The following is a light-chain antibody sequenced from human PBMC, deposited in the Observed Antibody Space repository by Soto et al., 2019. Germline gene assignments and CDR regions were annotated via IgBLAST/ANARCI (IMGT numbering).Light chain of an antibody. CDR1: QDISNY. V-gene: IGKV1-33*01. Sequence: DLQMTQSPSSLSASVGDRVTITCQASQDISNYLNWYQQKPGKAPKLLIYDASNLETGVPSRFSGSGSGTDFTFTISSLQPEDFATYYCQQNDNLPLFTFGPGTKVDV. J-gene: IGKJ3*01. CDR3: QQNDNLPLFT. CDR2: DAS.